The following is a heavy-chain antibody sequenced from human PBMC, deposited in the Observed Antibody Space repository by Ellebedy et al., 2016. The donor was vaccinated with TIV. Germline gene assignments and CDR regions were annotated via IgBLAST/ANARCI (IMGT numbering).Heavy chain of an antibody. CDR3: AKYGYSSRGPFDY. J-gene: IGHJ4*02. V-gene: IGHV3-23*01. D-gene: IGHD6-13*01. Sequence: GESLKISCAASGFTFSSYGMHWVRQAPGKGLEWVSAISGSGGSTYYADSVKGRFTISRDNSKNTLYLQMNSLRAEDTAVYYCAKYGYSSRGPFDYWGQGTLVTVSS. CDR2: ISGSGGST. CDR1: GFTFSSYG.